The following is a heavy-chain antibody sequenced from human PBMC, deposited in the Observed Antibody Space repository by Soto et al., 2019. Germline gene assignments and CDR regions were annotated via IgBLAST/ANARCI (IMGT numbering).Heavy chain of an antibody. CDR3: ARDYYGDYLNWFDP. J-gene: IGHJ5*02. D-gene: IGHD4-17*01. V-gene: IGHV3-48*02. Sequence: EVQLVESGGGLVQPGGSLRLSCAASGFTFSSYSMNWVRQAPGKGLEWVSYISSSSSTIYYADSVKGRFTISRDNAKNSLGLQMNSLRDEDTAVYYCARDYYGDYLNWFDPWGQGTLVTVSS. CDR1: GFTFSSYS. CDR2: ISSSSSTI.